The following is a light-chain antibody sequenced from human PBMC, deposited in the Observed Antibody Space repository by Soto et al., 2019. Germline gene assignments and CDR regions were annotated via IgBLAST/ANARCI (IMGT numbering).Light chain of an antibody. Sequence: DIVMTQSPDSLAVSLGGRATINCKSSQSVLSSSNNKNYLAWYQQKPGQPPKLLLYWASTRASGVPDRFSGSGSGTDFTLTITSLQAEDVALYYCQQYYGSPYTFGQATKLEI. CDR2: WAS. V-gene: IGKV4-1*01. J-gene: IGKJ2*01. CDR1: QSVLSSSNNKNY. CDR3: QQYYGSPYT.